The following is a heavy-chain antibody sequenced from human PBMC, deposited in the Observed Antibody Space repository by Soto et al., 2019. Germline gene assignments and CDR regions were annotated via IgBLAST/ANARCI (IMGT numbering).Heavy chain of an antibody. CDR3: ARVPDY. J-gene: IGHJ4*02. CDR1: GGSLSQYS. D-gene: IGHD2-2*01. Sequence: SETLSLTYGVSGGSLSQYSWTWIRQPPGKGLEWIGEISQSGGAKYSPFLKSRVTISIDRSKNQFSLKLSSVTAADTAVYYCARVPDYWGQGILVTVSS. CDR2: ISQSGGA. V-gene: IGHV4-34*01.